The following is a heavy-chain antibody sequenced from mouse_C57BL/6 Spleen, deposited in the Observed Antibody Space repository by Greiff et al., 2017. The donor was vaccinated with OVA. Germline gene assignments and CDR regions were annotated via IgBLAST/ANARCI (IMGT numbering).Heavy chain of an antibody. CDR1: GYTFTSYW. V-gene: IGHV1-53*01. CDR3: ARGTVYYGSSFFFDY. Sequence: QVQLQQPGTDLVKPGASVKLSCKASGYTFTSYWMHWVQQTPGQGLEWIGNINPSNGGTNYTEKFKSQATLPVDKSSSTDYMQLSNLTSEDSAVYYCARGTVYYGSSFFFDYWGQGTTLTVSS. CDR2: INPSNGGT. J-gene: IGHJ2*01. D-gene: IGHD1-1*01.